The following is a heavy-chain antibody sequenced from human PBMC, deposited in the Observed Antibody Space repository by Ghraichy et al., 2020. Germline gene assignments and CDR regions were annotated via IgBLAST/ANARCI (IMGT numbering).Heavy chain of an antibody. V-gene: IGHV1-8*01. CDR1: GYTFSSYD. Sequence: ASVKVSCNTSGYTFSSYDINWVRQATGQGLEWMGWMNPNSGNTGYAQKFQGRVSMTRDTSISTAYMELSSLRSEDTAVYYCARGSTMVRGVSPTGYYGMDVWAKGPRSPSP. J-gene: IGHJ6*02. CDR3: ARGSTMVRGVSPTGYYGMDV. D-gene: IGHD3-10*01. CDR2: MNPNSGNT.